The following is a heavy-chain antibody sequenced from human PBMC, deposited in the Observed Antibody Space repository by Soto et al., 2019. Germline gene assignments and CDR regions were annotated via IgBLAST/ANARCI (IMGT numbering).Heavy chain of an antibody. CDR2: VYNSGST. CDR3: ASMGYYYGSGSYPLDY. J-gene: IGHJ4*02. CDR1: GGSISRYY. V-gene: IGHV4-59*08. D-gene: IGHD3-10*01. Sequence: PSETLSLTCTVSGGSISRYYWSWIRQPPGKGLEWIGFVYNSGSTYYNPSLKSRVTISVDTSKNQFSLKLSSVSAADTAVYYCASMGYYYGSGSYPLDYWGQGTLGTVSS.